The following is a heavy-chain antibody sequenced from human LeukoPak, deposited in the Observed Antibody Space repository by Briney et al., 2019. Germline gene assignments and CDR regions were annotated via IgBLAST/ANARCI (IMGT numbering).Heavy chain of an antibody. CDR2: INHSGST. V-gene: IGHV4-34*01. D-gene: IGHD3-10*01. J-gene: IGHJ4*02. Sequence: SETLSLTCAVYGGSFSGYYWSWIRQPPGKGLEWIGEINHSGSTNYSPSLKSRVTISVDTSKNQLSLKLSSVTAADTAVYHWARRVRGVHTRIDYWGQGTLVTVSP. CDR1: GGSFSGYY. CDR3: ARRVRGVHTRIDY.